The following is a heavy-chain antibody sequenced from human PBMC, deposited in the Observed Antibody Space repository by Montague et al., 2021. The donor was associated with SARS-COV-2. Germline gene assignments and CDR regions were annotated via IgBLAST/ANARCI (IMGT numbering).Heavy chain of an antibody. CDR1: GGSISGYY. V-gene: IGHV4-4*07. J-gene: IGHJ4*02. D-gene: IGHD1-20*01. Sequence: SETLSLTCTVSGGSISGYYWSWFRRSAGKGLEWIGRVYNSGSTSXNPSLKSRVTMSVDTSKNRFSLKLSSVTAADTAVYYCVRDQGRSNWNYPDYWGQGTLVTVSS. CDR3: VRDQGRSNWNYPDY. CDR2: VYNSGST.